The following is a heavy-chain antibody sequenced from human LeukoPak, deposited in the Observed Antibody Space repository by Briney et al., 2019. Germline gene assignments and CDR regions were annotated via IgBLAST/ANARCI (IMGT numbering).Heavy chain of an antibody. J-gene: IGHJ3*02. CDR1: GGSISSYY. CDR2: IYYSGST. V-gene: IGHV4-59*08. CDR3: ARHLQDAPPNAFDI. Sequence: PSQTLSLTCTVSGGSISSYYWSWIRQPPGKGLEWIGYIYYSGSTNYNPSLKSRVTISVDTSKNQFSLKLSSVTAADTAVYYCARHLQDAPPNAFDIWGQGTMVTVSS.